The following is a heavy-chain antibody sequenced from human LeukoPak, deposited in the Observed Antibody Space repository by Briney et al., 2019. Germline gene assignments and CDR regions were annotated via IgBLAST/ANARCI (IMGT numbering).Heavy chain of an antibody. CDR3: ARTSRQQLVGYFQH. CDR1: GFTFSDYW. D-gene: IGHD6-13*01. J-gene: IGHJ1*01. V-gene: IGHV3-7*01. Sequence: GGSLRLSCVASGFTFSDYWMSWVRQAPGKGLEWVAKIKEDGSEKGYADSARGRFTISRDNAKNSLYLQMSSLRSDDTAVYYCARTSRQQLVGYFQHWGQGTLVTVSS. CDR2: IKEDGSEK.